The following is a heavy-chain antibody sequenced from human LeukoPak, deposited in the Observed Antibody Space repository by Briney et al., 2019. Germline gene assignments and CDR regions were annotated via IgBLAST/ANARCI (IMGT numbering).Heavy chain of an antibody. J-gene: IGHJ5*02. V-gene: IGHV1-69*05. CDR2: IMPLFGTA. CDR3: ARDVHGDYGSGWFDP. Sequence: SVKVSCKXSGGTFNNSAISWVRQAPGQGLEGLGGIMPLFGTAGYAQKFQGRVTITKDESTRTVYLELTSLTSDDTAVYYCARDVHGDYGSGWFDPWGQGTLVSVSS. CDR1: GGTFNNSA. D-gene: IGHD4-17*01.